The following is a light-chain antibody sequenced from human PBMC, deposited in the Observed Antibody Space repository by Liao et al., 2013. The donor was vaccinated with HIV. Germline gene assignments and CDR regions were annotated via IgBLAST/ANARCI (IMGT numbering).Light chain of an antibody. J-gene: IGLJ1*01. CDR3: QAWDSGTALYT. Sequence: SYELTQPPSVSVSPGQTASITCSGDKLGDEYASWYQQKPGQSPVLVIYQDTRRPSGIPERFSGSNSGDTATLTISGTQAVDEADYYCQAWDSGTALYTFGTGTKVTVL. V-gene: IGLV3-1*01. CDR2: QDT. CDR1: KLGDEY.